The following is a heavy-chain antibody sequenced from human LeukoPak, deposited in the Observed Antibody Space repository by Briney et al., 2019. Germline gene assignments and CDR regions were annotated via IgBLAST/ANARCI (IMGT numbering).Heavy chain of an antibody. Sequence: GGSLRLSCAASVFNFNGYTMNWLRQPQGKGLEWVSFISSTSSYIYYADAVRGRFTISRDNANNSLYLQMNSLTVEDTAVYYCVRADSDYGDALDFWGQGSVVTVSS. V-gene: IGHV3-21*04. D-gene: IGHD4/OR15-4a*01. CDR2: ISSTSSYI. CDR1: VFNFNGYT. CDR3: VRADSDYGDALDF. J-gene: IGHJ4*02.